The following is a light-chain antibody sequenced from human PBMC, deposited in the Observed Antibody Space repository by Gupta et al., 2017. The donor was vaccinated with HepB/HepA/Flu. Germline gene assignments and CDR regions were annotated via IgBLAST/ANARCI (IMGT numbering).Light chain of an antibody. CDR3: QQGYGFPRS. Sequence: DIQMTQSLSPLSASVGDRVTITCRASQTISNYLNWYQQRPGKAPKLLIYAASSLQSGVPSRCSGSGSGTYFTLTISSLQPEDFATYYCQQGYGFPRSFGQGTRLEIK. J-gene: IGKJ5*01. V-gene: IGKV1-39*01. CDR2: AAS. CDR1: QTISNY.